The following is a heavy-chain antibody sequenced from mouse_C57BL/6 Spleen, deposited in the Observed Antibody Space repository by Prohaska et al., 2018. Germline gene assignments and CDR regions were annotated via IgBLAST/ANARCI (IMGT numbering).Heavy chain of an antibody. CDR1: GFTFSGFW. Sequence: EVQLLETGGGLVQPGGSRGLSCEGSGFTFSGFWMSWVRQTPGKTLEWIGDIKSDVSAINYAPSIKDRFTIFRDNDKSTLYLQMSNVRSEDTATYFCMRYGNYWYFDVWGTGTTVTVSS. J-gene: IGHJ1*03. CDR2: IKSDVSAI. V-gene: IGHV11-2*01. D-gene: IGHD2-1*01. CDR3: MRYGNYWYFDV.